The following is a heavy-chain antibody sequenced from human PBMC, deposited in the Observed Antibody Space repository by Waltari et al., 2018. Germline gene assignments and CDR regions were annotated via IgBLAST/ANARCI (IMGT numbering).Heavy chain of an antibody. J-gene: IGHJ4*02. Sequence: QVQLQESGPGLVKPSQTLSLTCTVSGGSISSGGYYWSWIRQHPGKGLEWVGYIYYSVSTYYNPSLKSRVTMSGDTSKNQFSLKLSSVTAADTAVYYCARGQANWNYGYWGQGTLVTVSS. CDR1: GGSISSGGYY. CDR2: IYYSVST. CDR3: ARGQANWNYGY. V-gene: IGHV4-31*03. D-gene: IGHD1-7*01.